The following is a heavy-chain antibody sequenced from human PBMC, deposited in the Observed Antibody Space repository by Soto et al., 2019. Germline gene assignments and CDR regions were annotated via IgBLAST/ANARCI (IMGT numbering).Heavy chain of an antibody. D-gene: IGHD3-22*01. CDR3: ASTKHDSSAYYYWYLGL. V-gene: IGHV1-69*06. CDR1: EDTFRNYA. Sequence: QVELVQSGAEVKQPGSSVKVSCQASEDTFRNYAISWVRQAPGQGLEWMGGIIPLFGTANYAQKFQGRVTITADTSANTVYLELSSLRSEDTAVYYCASTKHDSSAYYYWYLGLWGRGTLVTVSS. CDR2: IIPLFGTA. J-gene: IGHJ2*01.